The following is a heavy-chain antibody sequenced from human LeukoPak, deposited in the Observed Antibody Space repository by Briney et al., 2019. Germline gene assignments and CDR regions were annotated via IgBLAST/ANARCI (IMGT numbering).Heavy chain of an antibody. D-gene: IGHD6-19*01. Sequence: GGSLRLSCAASGFTFSSYAMSWVRQAPGKGLEWVSAISGSGGSTYYADSVKGRFTISRDNSKNTLYLQMNSLRAEDTAVYYCAKLVGVAVAGTYYFDYWGQGTLVTVSS. V-gene: IGHV3-23*01. J-gene: IGHJ4*02. CDR2: ISGSGGST. CDR1: GFTFSSYA. CDR3: AKLVGVAVAGTYYFDY.